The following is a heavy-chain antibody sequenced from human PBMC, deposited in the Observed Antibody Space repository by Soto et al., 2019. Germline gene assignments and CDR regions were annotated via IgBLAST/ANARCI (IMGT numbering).Heavy chain of an antibody. CDR2: IYYSGST. CDR3: ARETYYDFWSGRGRLYNWFDP. Sequence: PSETLSLTCTVSGGSISSSSYYWGWIRQPPGKGLEWIGSIYYSGSTYYNPSLKSRVTISVDTSKNQFSLKLSSVTAADTAVYYCARETYYDFWSGRGRLYNWFDPWGQGTVVTVSS. J-gene: IGHJ5*02. D-gene: IGHD3-3*01. V-gene: IGHV4-39*07. CDR1: GGSISSSSYY.